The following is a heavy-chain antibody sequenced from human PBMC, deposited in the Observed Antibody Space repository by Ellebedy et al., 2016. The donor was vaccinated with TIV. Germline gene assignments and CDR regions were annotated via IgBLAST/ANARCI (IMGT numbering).Heavy chain of an antibody. CDR3: ARDSRGRWTPFDH. D-gene: IGHD4-23*01. CDR2: IWYDGTDE. Sequence: GESLKISCAASGFSFSSYGMHWVRQSPGKGLEWMAFIWYDGTDESYAESVEGRFSISRDNSKNTLSLHMKSLRAEDTAIYYCARDSRGRWTPFDHWGQGTVVAVSS. CDR1: GFSFSSYG. V-gene: IGHV3-33*01. J-gene: IGHJ4*02.